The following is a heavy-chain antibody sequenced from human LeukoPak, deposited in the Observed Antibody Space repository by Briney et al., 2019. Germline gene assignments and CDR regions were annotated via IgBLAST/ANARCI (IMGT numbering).Heavy chain of an antibody. Sequence: PSETPSLTCAVYGGSFSGYYWSWIRQPPGKGLEWIGEIIHSGSTNYNPSLKSRVTISVDTSKNQFSLKLSSVTAADTAVYYCARLSQFGVLRFSYYMDVWGKGTTVTVSS. D-gene: IGHD3-3*01. J-gene: IGHJ6*03. CDR3: ARLSQFGVLRFSYYMDV. V-gene: IGHV4-34*12. CDR2: IIHSGST. CDR1: GGSFSGYY.